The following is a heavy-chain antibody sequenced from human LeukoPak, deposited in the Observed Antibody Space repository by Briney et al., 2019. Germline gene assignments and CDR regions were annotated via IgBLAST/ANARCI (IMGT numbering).Heavy chain of an antibody. Sequence: GGSLRLSCAASGFTFSSYSMNWVRQAPGKGLEWVSSISSSSSYIYYADSVKGRFTISRDNAKNSLYLQMNGLRAEDTAVYYCARDTRVATVRSYYFDYWGQGTLVTVSS. CDR2: ISSSSSYI. J-gene: IGHJ4*02. CDR3: ARDTRVATVRSYYFDY. V-gene: IGHV3-21*01. D-gene: IGHD4-17*01. CDR1: GFTFSSYS.